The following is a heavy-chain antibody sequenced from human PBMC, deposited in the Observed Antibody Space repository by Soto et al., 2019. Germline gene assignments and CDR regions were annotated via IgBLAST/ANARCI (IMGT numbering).Heavy chain of an antibody. CDR1: GFTFSSYW. J-gene: IGHJ4*02. CDR3: AKSLSAIPGDS. D-gene: IGHD2-2*01. V-gene: IGHV3-7*05. CDR2: IKQDGSEI. Sequence: EVQLVESGGGLVQSGGSLRLSCAASGFTFSSYWMSLVRQGPGKGPEWVANIKQDGSEIYYVDSVKGRFTISRDNAKSSLYLQMTSLRAEDTAVYHCAKSLSAIPGDSWGQGTLVTVSS.